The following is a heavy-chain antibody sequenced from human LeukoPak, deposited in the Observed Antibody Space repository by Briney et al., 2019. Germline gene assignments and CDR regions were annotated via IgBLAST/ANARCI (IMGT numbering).Heavy chain of an antibody. CDR3: AAHHILTGQYYFDY. CDR2: INPNSGGT. D-gene: IGHD3-9*01. CDR1: GYTFTGYY. J-gene: IGHJ4*02. V-gene: IGHV1-2*02. Sequence: GASVKVSCKASGYTFTGYYMHWVRQAPGQGLEWMGWINPNSGGTNYAQKFQGRVTMTEDTSTDTAYVELSSLRSEDTAVYYCAAHHILTGQYYFDYWGQGTLVTVSS.